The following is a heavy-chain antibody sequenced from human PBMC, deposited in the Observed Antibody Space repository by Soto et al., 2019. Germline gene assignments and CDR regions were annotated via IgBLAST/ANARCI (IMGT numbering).Heavy chain of an antibody. Sequence: QVQLQESGPGLVKPSGTLSLTCAVSGGSISSSNWWSWVRQPPGKGLEWIGEIYHSGSTNYNPPLKSRVTISVDKSNNQFSLTLSSVTAADTAVYYCAMVSGSYYSGMDVWGQGTTVTVSS. V-gene: IGHV4-4*02. J-gene: IGHJ6*02. CDR1: GGSISSSNW. CDR2: IYHSGST. D-gene: IGHD1-20*01. CDR3: AMVSGSYYSGMDV.